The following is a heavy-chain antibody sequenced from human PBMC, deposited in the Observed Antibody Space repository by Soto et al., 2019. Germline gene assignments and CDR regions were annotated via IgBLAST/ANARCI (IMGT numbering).Heavy chain of an antibody. J-gene: IGHJ5*02. CDR3: AKSGYCTNGVCYMGWFDP. CDR1: GFTFSRYA. Sequence: GASLRLSCAASGFTFSRYAMSWVRQAPGKGLEWVSAISGSGGSTYYADSVKGRFTISRDNSKNTLYLQMNSLRAEDTAVYYCAKSGYCTNGVCYMGWFDPWGQGTLVTVSS. D-gene: IGHD2-8*01. V-gene: IGHV3-23*01. CDR2: ISGSGGST.